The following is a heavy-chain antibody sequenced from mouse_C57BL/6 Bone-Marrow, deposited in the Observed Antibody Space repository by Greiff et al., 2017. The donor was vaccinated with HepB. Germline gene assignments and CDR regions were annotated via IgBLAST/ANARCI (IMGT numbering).Heavy chain of an antibody. V-gene: IGHV1-69*01. J-gene: IGHJ2*01. CDR3: ARPGYYGSSPYFDY. Sequence: QVQLQQPGAELVMPGASVKLSCKASGYTFTSYWMHWVKQRPGQGLEWIGEIDPSDSYTNYNQKFKGKSTLTVDKSSSTAYMQLSSLTSEDSAVYYCARPGYYGSSPYFDYWGQGTTLTVSS. CDR1: GYTFTSYW. CDR2: IDPSDSYT. D-gene: IGHD1-1*01.